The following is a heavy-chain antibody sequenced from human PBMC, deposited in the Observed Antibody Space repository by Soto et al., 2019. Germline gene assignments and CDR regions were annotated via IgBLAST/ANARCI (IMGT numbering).Heavy chain of an antibody. CDR3: ARGGGVGVAGSAAFDM. D-gene: IGHD3-3*01. J-gene: IGHJ3*02. Sequence: QLHLVQSGAVVKKPGASVTVSCSASGYPVTAYYMHWVRQAPGRGLEWMGGINPATGAAKYTQTFQGRGTLTRGPSTSTVVMELSGLTSGDTAGLYCARGGGVGVAGSAAFDMWGQGTLVTVSS. CDR1: GYPVTAYY. V-gene: IGHV1-2*02. CDR2: INPATGAA.